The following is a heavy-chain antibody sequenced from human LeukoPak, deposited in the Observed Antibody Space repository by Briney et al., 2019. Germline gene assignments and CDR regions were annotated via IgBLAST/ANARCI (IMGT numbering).Heavy chain of an antibody. D-gene: IGHD6-6*01. V-gene: IGHV3-30-3*01. CDR1: GFTFSSYA. CDR3: ARDGYSSSSGFDY. J-gene: IGHJ4*02. CDR2: ISYDGSNK. Sequence: PGRSLRLSCAASGFTFSSYAMHWVRQAPGKGLERVAVISYDGSNKYYADSVKGRFTISRDNSKNTLYLQMNSLRAEDTAVYYCARDGYSSSSGFDYWGQGTLVTVSS.